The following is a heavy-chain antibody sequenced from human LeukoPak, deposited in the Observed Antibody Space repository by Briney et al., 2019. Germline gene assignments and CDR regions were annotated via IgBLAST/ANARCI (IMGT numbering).Heavy chain of an antibody. V-gene: IGHV4-61*02. CDR3: ARDMIPYYGMDV. CDR2: IYTSGST. Sequence: SQTLSLTCTVSGGSISSGSYYWSWIRQPAGKGLEWIGRIYTSGSTNYNPSLKSRVTISVDTSKNQLSLKLSSVTAADTAVYYCARDMIPYYGMDVWGQGTTVTVSS. J-gene: IGHJ6*02. D-gene: IGHD3-16*01. CDR1: GGSISSGSYY.